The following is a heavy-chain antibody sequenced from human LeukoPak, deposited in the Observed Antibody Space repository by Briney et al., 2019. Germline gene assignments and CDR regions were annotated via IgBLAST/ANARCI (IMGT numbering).Heavy chain of an antibody. CDR2: MNPNSGNT. CDR1: GYTFTING. Sequence: ASVKVSCKASGYTFTINGISWVRQAPGQGLEWMGWMNPNSGNTGYAQKFQGRVTMTRNTSISTAYMELSSLRSEDTAVYYCARGSFSSGWRGGYYFDYWGQGTLVTVSS. D-gene: IGHD6-19*01. CDR3: ARGSFSSGWRGGYYFDY. V-gene: IGHV1-8*02. J-gene: IGHJ4*02.